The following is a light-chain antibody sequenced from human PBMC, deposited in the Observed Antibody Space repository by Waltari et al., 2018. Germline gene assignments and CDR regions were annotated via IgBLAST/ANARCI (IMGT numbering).Light chain of an antibody. CDR1: QSVVYSSNNENY. J-gene: IGKJ4*01. V-gene: IGKV4-1*01. CDR3: QQYYCTPLT. CDR2: WAS. Sequence: DIVMTQSPDSLAVSLGERATINCKSSQSVVYSSNNENYLAWYQQKPGQPPKLLIYWASTRESGVPDRFSGSGSGTDFTLTISSLQAEDVAVYYCQQYYCTPLTFGRGTKVEIK.